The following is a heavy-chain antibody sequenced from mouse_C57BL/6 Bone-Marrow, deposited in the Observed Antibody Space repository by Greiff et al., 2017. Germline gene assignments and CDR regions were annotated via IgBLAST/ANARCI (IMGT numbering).Heavy chain of an antibody. Sequence: QVQLQQPGAELVKPGASVKVSCKASGYTFTSYWMHWVKQRPGQGLEWIGRIHPSDSDTNYNQKFKGKATLTVDKSSSTAYMHLSSLTAEDSAVYYCAIEDHYDSSYYAMDYWGQGTSVTVSS. J-gene: IGHJ4*01. V-gene: IGHV1-74*01. CDR3: AIEDHYDSSYYAMDY. CDR2: IHPSDSDT. CDR1: GYTFTSYW. D-gene: IGHD1-1*01.